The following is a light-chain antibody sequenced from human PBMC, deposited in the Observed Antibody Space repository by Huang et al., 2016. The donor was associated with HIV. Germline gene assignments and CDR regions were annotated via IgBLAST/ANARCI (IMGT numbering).Light chain of an antibody. CDR3: QQYGSSPWT. Sequence: EIVLTQSPDTLSLSPGERATLYCRASQSAGSSFLAWFQQKPGQAPRLLIYGASSRATGIPDRFSGRGSGTDFTLTISRLEPEDFAVYYCQQYGSSPWTFGQGTKVEIK. CDR2: GAS. J-gene: IGKJ1*01. V-gene: IGKV3-20*01. CDR1: QSAGSSF.